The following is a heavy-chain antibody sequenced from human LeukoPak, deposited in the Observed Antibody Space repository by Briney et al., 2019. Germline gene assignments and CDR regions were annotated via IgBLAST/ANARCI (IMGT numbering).Heavy chain of an antibody. CDR1: GGSFSSYV. V-gene: IGHV1-69*10. CDR2: IIPVLGVS. J-gene: IGHJ3*02. CDR3: AREGVYAPDPSSYHRDAFDI. D-gene: IGHD3-16*02. Sequence: VNVSRKPSGGSFSSYVITGVRPAPGQGGEWMGRIIPVLGVSNFGQEFHGRVTITADKTTNTAHMELSRLESGDTAVYYCAREGVYAPDPSSYHRDAFDIWGQGTVVIVSS.